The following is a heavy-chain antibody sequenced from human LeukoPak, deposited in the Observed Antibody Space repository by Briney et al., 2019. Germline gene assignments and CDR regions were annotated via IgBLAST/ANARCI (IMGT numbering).Heavy chain of an antibody. Sequence: AGGSLRLSCAASGFTFSSYAMSWVRQAPGKGLVWVSRIDSDGSITNYADSVKGRFTISRDNAKNTLYLEMNGLGPEDTAVYYCARREQHAFDIWGQGTMVTVSS. J-gene: IGHJ3*02. V-gene: IGHV3-74*01. CDR1: GFTFSSYA. CDR2: IDSDGSIT. CDR3: ARREQHAFDI. D-gene: IGHD1-26*01.